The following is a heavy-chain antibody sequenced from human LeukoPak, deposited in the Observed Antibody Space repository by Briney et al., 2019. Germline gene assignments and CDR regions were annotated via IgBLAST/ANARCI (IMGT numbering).Heavy chain of an antibody. CDR1: GGSISSYY. V-gene: IGHV4-59*01. CDR3: ARDKEEGATKFDY. Sequence: SETLSLTCTVSGGSISSYYWSWIRQPPGKGLEWIGHIYYSGSTNYNPSLKSRVTISIDTSKNQFSLRLSSVTAADTAVYYCARDKEEGATKFDYWGQGTLVTVSS. D-gene: IGHD1-26*01. CDR2: IYYSGST. J-gene: IGHJ4*02.